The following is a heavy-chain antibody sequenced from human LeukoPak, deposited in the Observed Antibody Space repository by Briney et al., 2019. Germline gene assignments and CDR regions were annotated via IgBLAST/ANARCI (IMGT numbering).Heavy chain of an antibody. CDR2: IYSGGST. CDR1: GFTVSSNY. J-gene: IGHJ3*02. D-gene: IGHD1-26*01. V-gene: IGHV3-53*01. Sequence: GGSLRLSCAASGFTVSSNYMSWVRQAPGKGLEWVSVIYSGGSTYYADSVKGRFTISRDNSKNTLYLQMNSLKTEDTAVYYCARIVGETSAFDIWGQGTMVTVSP. CDR3: ARIVGETSAFDI.